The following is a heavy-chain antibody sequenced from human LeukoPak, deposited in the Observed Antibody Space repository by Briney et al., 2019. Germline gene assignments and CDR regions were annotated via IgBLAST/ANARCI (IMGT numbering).Heavy chain of an antibody. CDR1: GYTLPELS. Sequence: ASVKVSCKVSGYTLPELSIHWVRQAPGKGLEGMGGSNVDNGETVYGPTFQGRVTMTEDTYTNTAYMEVWSLTSDDTAVYYCATEGKKQLLQGDAFDVWGQGTMISVSS. CDR3: ATEGKKQLLQGDAFDV. V-gene: IGHV1-24*01. J-gene: IGHJ3*01. CDR2: SNVDNGET. D-gene: IGHD2-2*01.